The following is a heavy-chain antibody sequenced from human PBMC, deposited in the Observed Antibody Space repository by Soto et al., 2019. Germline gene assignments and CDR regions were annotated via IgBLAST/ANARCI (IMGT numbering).Heavy chain of an antibody. V-gene: IGHV3-73*01. CDR1: GFTFSGSA. J-gene: IGHJ4*02. CDR2: IGSRGDSYAT. CDR3: SRDDADWLFN. D-gene: IGHD4-17*01. Sequence: PGGSLRLSCAASGFTFSGSAMQWVRQASGEGLEWLGRIGSRGDSYATAYAASVKDRFTISRDDSKNTAFLQMNNLKTEDTAVYYCSRDDADWLFNWGQGALVTXSS.